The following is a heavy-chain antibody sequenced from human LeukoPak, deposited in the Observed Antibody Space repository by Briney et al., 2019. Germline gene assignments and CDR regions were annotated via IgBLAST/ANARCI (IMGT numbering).Heavy chain of an antibody. V-gene: IGHV3-74*01. CDR2: ITSDGSST. D-gene: IGHD3-16*01. J-gene: IGHJ3*02. CDR3: ARDYAVGESFDI. Sequence: GGSLRLSCAASGFTFSNYWMHWVRHAPGEGLVWVSRITSDGSSTSHADSVKGRFTISRDNAKNTLYLQMNSLRAQDTAVYYCARDYAVGESFDIWGQGTLVTVSS. CDR1: GFTFSNYW.